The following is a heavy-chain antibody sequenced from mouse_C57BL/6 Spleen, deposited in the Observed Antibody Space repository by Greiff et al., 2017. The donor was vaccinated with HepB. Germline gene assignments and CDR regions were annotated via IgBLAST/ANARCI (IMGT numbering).Heavy chain of an antibody. CDR2: IDPSDSET. CDR1: GYTFTSYW. J-gene: IGHJ3*01. CDR3: ARDYCYGGGFAY. Sequence: QVQLQQPGAELVRPGSSVKLSCKASGYTFTSYWMHWVKQRPIQGLEWIGNIDPSDSETHYNQKFKDKATLTVDKSSSTAYMQLSSLTSEDSAVYYCARDYCYGGGFAYWGQGTLVTVSA. D-gene: IGHD1-1*01. V-gene: IGHV1-52*01.